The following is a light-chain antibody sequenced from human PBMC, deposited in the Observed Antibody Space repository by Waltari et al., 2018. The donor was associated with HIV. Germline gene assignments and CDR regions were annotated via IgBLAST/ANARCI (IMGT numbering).Light chain of an antibody. CDR3: QQYKTYSAT. CDR2: EAT. V-gene: IGKV1-5*03. CDR1: QSVDIW. J-gene: IGKJ1*01. Sequence: GDRVTITCRASQSVDIWLAWYQQKPGQAPKVLIYEATNLHSGVPSRFSGSGSGTEFALTITGLQPDDFATYYCQQYKTYSATFGQGTKVEIK.